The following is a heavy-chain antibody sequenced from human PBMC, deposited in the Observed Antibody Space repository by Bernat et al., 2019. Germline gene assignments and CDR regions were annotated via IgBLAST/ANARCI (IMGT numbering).Heavy chain of an antibody. J-gene: IGHJ4*02. Sequence: EVQLVESGGGLVKPGGSLRLSCAASGFTFSNAWMNWVRQAPGKGLEWVDRIKSKTDGGTTDYAAPVKGRFTISRDDSKNTLYLQMNSLKTEDTAVYYCTTVPRVLYGDYMYFDYWGQGTLVTVSS. CDR2: IKSKTDGGTT. CDR1: GFTFSNAW. V-gene: IGHV3-15*07. D-gene: IGHD4-17*01. CDR3: TTVPRVLYGDYMYFDY.